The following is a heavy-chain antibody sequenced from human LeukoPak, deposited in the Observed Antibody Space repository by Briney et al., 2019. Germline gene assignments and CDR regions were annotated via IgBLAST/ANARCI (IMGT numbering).Heavy chain of an antibody. J-gene: IGHJ4*02. Sequence: PGGSLRLSCAASGFTFSSYSMNWVRQAPGKGLEWVSSISSSSSYIYYADSVKGRFTISRDNAKNSLYLQMNSLRAEDMAVYYCASYYDFWSGYYTYYFDYWGQGTLVTVSS. CDR3: ASYYDFWSGYYTYYFDY. D-gene: IGHD3-3*01. V-gene: IGHV3-21*01. CDR1: GFTFSSYS. CDR2: ISSSSSYI.